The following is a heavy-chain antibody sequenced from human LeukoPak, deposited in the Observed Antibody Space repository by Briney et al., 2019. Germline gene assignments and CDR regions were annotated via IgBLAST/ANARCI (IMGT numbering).Heavy chain of an antibody. CDR2: ISSSGSTI. Sequence: PGGSLRLSCAASGFTFSSYEMNWVRQAPGKGLERVSYISSSGSTIYYADSVKGRFTISRDNAKNSLYLQMNSLRAEDTAVYYCARELGYCSGGSCRGSGGYYYGMDVWGQGTTVTVSS. J-gene: IGHJ6*02. V-gene: IGHV3-48*03. CDR3: ARELGYCSGGSCRGSGGYYYGMDV. D-gene: IGHD2-15*01. CDR1: GFTFSSYE.